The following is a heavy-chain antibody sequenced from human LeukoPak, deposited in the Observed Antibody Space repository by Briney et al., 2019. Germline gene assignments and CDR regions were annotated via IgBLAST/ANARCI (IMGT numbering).Heavy chain of an antibody. CDR1: GFRFSSYA. CDR2: INSDGSST. CDR3: ARVNYYDSSGSPAFDI. D-gene: IGHD3-22*01. V-gene: IGHV3-74*01. Sequence: PGGSLRLACAASGFRFSSYAMSWVRQAPGKGLEWVSRINSDGSSTSYADSVKGRFTISRDNAKNTLYLQMNSLRAEDTAVYYCARVNYYDSSGSPAFDIWGQGTMVTVSS. J-gene: IGHJ3*02.